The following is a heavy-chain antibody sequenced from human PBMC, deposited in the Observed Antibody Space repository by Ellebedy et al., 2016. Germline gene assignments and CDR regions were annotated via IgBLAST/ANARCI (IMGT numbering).Heavy chain of an antibody. CDR2: IYWDDDK. Sequence: SGPTLVXPTQTLTLTCTFSGFSLSTTGVAVGWVRQSPGRALEWLALIYWDDDKRYSPSLKNRLTITRDTSKNQVVLRMTNMDPVDTATYYCTHGSVRSTVLERWGQGTLVTVSS. V-gene: IGHV2-5*02. CDR3: THGSVRSTVLER. CDR1: GFSLSTTGVA. D-gene: IGHD1-1*01. J-gene: IGHJ4*02.